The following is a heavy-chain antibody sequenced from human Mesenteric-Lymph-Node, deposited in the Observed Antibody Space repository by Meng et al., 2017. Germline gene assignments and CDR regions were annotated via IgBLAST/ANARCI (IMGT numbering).Heavy chain of an antibody. CDR1: GGSISSSNW. CDR3: ATHNDDYSLDY. D-gene: IGHD4-11*01. J-gene: IGHJ4*02. Sequence: LAEAGRGLGQPSGTPYLPFPVFGGSISSSNWWSWVRQPPGKGLEWIGEIYHSGSTNYNPSLKSRVTISVDKSKNQFSLKLSSVTAADTAVYYCATHNDDYSLDYWGQGTLVTVSS. CDR2: IYHSGST. V-gene: IGHV4-4*02.